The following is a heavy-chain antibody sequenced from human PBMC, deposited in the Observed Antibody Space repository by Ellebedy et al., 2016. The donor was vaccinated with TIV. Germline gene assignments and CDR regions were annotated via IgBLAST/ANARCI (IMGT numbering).Heavy chain of an antibody. V-gene: IGHV3-33*01. CDR3: ARDSRRRTVTTVDLFDY. CDR2: IWYDGSNK. J-gene: IGHJ4*02. D-gene: IGHD4-17*01. Sequence: GESLKISCAASGFTFSSYGMHWVRQAPGKGLEWVAVIWYDGSNKYYADSVKGRFTISRDNSKNTLYLQMNSLRAEDTAVYYCARDSRRRTVTTVDLFDYWGQGTLVTVSS. CDR1: GFTFSSYG.